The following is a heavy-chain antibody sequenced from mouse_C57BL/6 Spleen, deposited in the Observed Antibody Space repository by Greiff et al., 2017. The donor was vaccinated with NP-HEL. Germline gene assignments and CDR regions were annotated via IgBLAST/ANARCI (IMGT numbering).Heavy chain of an antibody. Sequence: VQLQQSGPELVKPGASVKLSCKASGYTFTSYDINWVKQRPGQGLEWIGWIYPRDGSTKYNEKFKGKATLTVDTSSSTAYMELHSLTSEDSAVYFCARKEAYYSNYDWYFDVWGTGTTVTVSS. J-gene: IGHJ1*03. D-gene: IGHD2-5*01. V-gene: IGHV1-85*01. CDR1: GYTFTSYD. CDR3: ARKEAYYSNYDWYFDV. CDR2: IYPRDGST.